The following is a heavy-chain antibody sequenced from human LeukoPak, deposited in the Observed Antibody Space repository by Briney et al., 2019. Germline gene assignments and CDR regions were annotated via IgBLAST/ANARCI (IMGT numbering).Heavy chain of an antibody. D-gene: IGHD5-24*01. Sequence: GGSLRLSCAASGFTFSNYVMTWVRQAPGKGLEWVSSISGSGGSTFSADSVKGRFTISRNNCKNTVYLQMSSLRAEDTALYYCAKRTGDGYFYPMDVWGQGTTVTVSS. J-gene: IGHJ6*02. CDR2: ISGSGGST. V-gene: IGHV3-23*01. CDR1: GFTFSNYV. CDR3: AKRTGDGYFYPMDV.